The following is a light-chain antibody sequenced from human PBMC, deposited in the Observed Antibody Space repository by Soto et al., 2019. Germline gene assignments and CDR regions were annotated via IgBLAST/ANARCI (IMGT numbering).Light chain of an antibody. V-gene: IGKV3-20*01. Sequence: EIVLTQSPGTLSLSPGERATLSCRASQSVSSIYLAWYQQKPGQAPRLLIYGASSRATGIPDRVSGSGSETAFTLTISRLEPEDFAVYYWQQYGSTPPYTFGQGTKLEIK. CDR2: GAS. J-gene: IGKJ2*01. CDR3: QQYGSTPPYT. CDR1: QSVSSIY.